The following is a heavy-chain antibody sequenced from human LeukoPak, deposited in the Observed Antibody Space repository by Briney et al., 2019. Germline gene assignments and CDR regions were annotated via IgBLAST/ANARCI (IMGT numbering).Heavy chain of an antibody. D-gene: IGHD2-2*01. Sequence: KSSETLSLTCAVSGGSISSGGYSWSWIRQPPGKGLEWIGYIYHSGSTYYNPPLKSRVTISVDRSKNQFSLKLSSVTAADTAVYYCASSREKYQLLWFDPWGQGTLVTVSS. V-gene: IGHV4-30-2*01. CDR1: GGSISSGGYS. CDR2: IYHSGST. CDR3: ASSREKYQLLWFDP. J-gene: IGHJ5*02.